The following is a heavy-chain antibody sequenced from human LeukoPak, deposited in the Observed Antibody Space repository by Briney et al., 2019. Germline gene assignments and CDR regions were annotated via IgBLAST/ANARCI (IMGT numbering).Heavy chain of an antibody. Sequence: PGRSLRLSCAASGFTFSSYAMHWVRQAPGKGLEWVAVISYDGSNKYYADSVKGRFTISRDNSKNTLYLQMNSLRSDDTAVYYCARDGITMVRGYGMDVWGQGTTVTVSS. CDR3: ARDGITMVRGYGMDV. V-gene: IGHV3-30-3*01. CDR1: GFTFSSYA. CDR2: ISYDGSNK. D-gene: IGHD3-10*01. J-gene: IGHJ6*02.